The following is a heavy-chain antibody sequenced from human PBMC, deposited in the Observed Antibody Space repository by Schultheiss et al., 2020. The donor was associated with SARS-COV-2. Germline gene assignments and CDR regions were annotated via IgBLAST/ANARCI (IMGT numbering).Heavy chain of an antibody. CDR1: GGSISSYY. D-gene: IGHD4-17*01. CDR2: LYYSGST. Sequence: SETLSLTCTVSGGSISSYYWGWIRQPPGKGLEWIGYLYYSGSTYYNPSLKSRVTISVDKSKNQFSLKLSSVTAADTAVYYCARSTVSDYYYGMDVWGQGTTVTVSS. V-gene: IGHV4-59*08. CDR3: ARSTVSDYYYGMDV. J-gene: IGHJ6*02.